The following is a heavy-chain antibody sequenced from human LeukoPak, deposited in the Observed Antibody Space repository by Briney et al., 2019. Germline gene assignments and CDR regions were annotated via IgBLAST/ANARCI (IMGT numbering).Heavy chain of an antibody. Sequence: ASVKVSCKASGYTFTGYYMHWVRQAPGQGLEWMGWINPNSGGTNYAQNFQGRVTMTRDTSISTAYMELSRLRSDDTAVYYCARVLAAAPPGYYYMDVWGKGTTVTVSS. V-gene: IGHV1-2*02. D-gene: IGHD6-13*01. CDR1: GYTFTGYY. J-gene: IGHJ6*03. CDR2: INPNSGGT. CDR3: ARVLAAAPPGYYYMDV.